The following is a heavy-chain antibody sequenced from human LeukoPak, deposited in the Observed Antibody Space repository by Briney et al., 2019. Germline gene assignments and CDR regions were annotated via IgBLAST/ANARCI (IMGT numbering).Heavy chain of an antibody. J-gene: IGHJ4*02. D-gene: IGHD5-18*01. CDR3: ARARGYSYSDY. V-gene: IGHV4-39*07. CDR1: GDSISSNSYY. Sequence: PSETLSLTRTVSGDSISSNSYYWGWIRQSPGKGLEWIGSVYYSGTTYYNPSLKSRVTISVDTPKNQFSLKLNSVTAADTAVYYCARARGYSYSDYWGQGTLVTVSS. CDR2: VYYSGTT.